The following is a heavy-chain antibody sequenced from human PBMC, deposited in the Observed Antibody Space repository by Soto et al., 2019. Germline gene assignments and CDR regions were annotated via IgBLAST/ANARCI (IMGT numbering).Heavy chain of an antibody. CDR1: GFTFSSYS. CDR3: ASKAGTWALDY. J-gene: IGHJ4*02. D-gene: IGHD6-13*01. CDR2: ISSSSSYI. Sequence: EVQLVESGGGLVKPGGSLRLSCAASGFTFSSYSMNWVRQAPGKGLEWVSSISSSSSYIYYADSVKGRITISRDNAKNAPYLQMNSLRAEITAVYYCASKAGTWALDYSGQGTRVPVSS. V-gene: IGHV3-21*01.